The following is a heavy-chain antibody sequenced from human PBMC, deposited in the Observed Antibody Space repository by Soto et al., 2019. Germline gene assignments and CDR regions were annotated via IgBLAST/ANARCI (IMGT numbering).Heavy chain of an antibody. V-gene: IGHV4-39*01. D-gene: IGHD3-10*01. CDR2: IYYSGST. Sequence: SETLSVTCTVSGGSISSSSYYWGWIRQPPGKGLEWIGSIYYSGSTYYNPSLKSRVTISVDTSKNQFSLKLSSVTAADTAVYYCARTKREYYYGSGSARFDYWGQGTLVTSPQ. CDR3: ARTKREYYYGSGSARFDY. J-gene: IGHJ4*02. CDR1: GGSISSSSYY.